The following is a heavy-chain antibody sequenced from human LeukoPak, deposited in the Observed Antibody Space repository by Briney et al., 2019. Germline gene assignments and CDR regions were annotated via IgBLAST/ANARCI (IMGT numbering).Heavy chain of an antibody. V-gene: IGHV4-39*01. Sequence: PSETLSLTCTVSGGSISSDSYYWGWIRQPPGKGLEWIGSICYSGSTYYNPSLKSRVTISVDTSKNQFSLKLTSVTAADTSMYYCVRRAYGSGSYPADYWGQGTLVTVSS. D-gene: IGHD3-10*01. J-gene: IGHJ4*02. CDR3: VRRAYGSGSYPADY. CDR2: ICYSGST. CDR1: GGSISSDSYY.